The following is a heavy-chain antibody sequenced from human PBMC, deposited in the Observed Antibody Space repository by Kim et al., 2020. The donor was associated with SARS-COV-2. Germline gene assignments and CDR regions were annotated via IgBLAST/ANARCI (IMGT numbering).Heavy chain of an antibody. CDR3: ARAAVDTAMVMGY. CDR2: INHSGST. Sequence: SETLSLTCAVYGGSFSGYYWSWIRQPPGKGLEWIGEINHSGSTNYNPSLKSRVTISVDTSKNQFSLKLSSVTAADTAVYYCARAAVDTAMVMGYWGQGTLVTVSS. CDR1: GGSFSGYY. D-gene: IGHD5-18*01. J-gene: IGHJ4*02. V-gene: IGHV4-34*01.